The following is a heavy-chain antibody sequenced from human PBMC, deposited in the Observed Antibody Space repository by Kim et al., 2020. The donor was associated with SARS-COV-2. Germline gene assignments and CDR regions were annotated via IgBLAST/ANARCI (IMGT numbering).Heavy chain of an antibody. J-gene: IGHJ6*02. Sequence: GGSLRLSCAASGFPFSSTWMMWVRQFPGKGLEWVANIKRDGSESYVDSVKGRFTISRDNAKNSLYLQMKSVRIEDTAVYYCAREYYFVLDVWGLGTTVTVSS. CDR2: IKRDGSES. CDR1: GFPFSSTW. V-gene: IGHV3-7*01. CDR3: AREYYFVLDV.